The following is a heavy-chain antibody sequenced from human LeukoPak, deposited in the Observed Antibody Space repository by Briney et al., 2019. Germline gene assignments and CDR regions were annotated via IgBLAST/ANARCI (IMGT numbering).Heavy chain of an antibody. D-gene: IGHD3-10*01. CDR3: ARGPPLQFYGSGRSRRSRSPFDY. J-gene: IGHJ4*02. V-gene: IGHV1-8*01. CDR1: GYTFTSYD. CDR2: MNPNSGNT. Sequence: ASVKVSCKASGYTFTSYDINWVRQATGQGLEWMGWMNPNSGNTGYAQKFQGRVTMTRNTSISTAYMELSSLRSEDTAVYYCARGPPLQFYGSGRSRRSRSPFDYWGQGTLVTVSS.